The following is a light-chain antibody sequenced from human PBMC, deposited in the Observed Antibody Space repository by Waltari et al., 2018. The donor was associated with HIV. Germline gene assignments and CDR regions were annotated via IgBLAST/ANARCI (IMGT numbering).Light chain of an antibody. CDR1: QSVLYNSNNKNY. J-gene: IGKJ2*02. CDR3: QQYFTTPWT. CDR2: WAS. V-gene: IGKV4-1*01. Sequence: DIVMSQSPDSLAVSLGERATINCKSSQSVLYNSNNKNYLAWYQQKPGQPPHLLIYWASTRGSGVPGRFSGSVSGTDFTLTISSLQAEDVAVYYCQQYFTTPWTFGQGTKLEIK.